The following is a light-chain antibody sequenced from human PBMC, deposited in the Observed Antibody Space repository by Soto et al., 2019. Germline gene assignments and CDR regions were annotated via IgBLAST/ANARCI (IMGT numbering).Light chain of an antibody. Sequence: ELVMTQSPATLSLSPGERATLSCRASQTIDNTLAWYQRKPCQAPRLLIYDASTRATGVPARFSGSGSGTDFTLTISSLQSEDFAVYYCQQYSNWPPITFGQGTRLEI. CDR2: DAS. CDR3: QQYSNWPPIT. CDR1: QTIDNT. J-gene: IGKJ5*01. V-gene: IGKV3-15*01.